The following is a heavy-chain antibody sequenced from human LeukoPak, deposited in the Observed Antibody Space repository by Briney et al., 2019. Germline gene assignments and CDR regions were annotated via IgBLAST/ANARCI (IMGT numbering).Heavy chain of an antibody. Sequence: GGSLRLSCAASGFTFSSYGMHWVRQAPGKGLEWVAVISYDGSNKYYADSVKGRFTISRDNSKNTLYLQMNSLRAEDTAVYYCAKDIGYCSGGSCYTHYYYYYGMDVWSQGTTVTVSS. CDR1: GFTFSSYG. D-gene: IGHD2-15*01. J-gene: IGHJ6*02. V-gene: IGHV3-30*18. CDR2: ISYDGSNK. CDR3: AKDIGYCSGGSCYTHYYYYYGMDV.